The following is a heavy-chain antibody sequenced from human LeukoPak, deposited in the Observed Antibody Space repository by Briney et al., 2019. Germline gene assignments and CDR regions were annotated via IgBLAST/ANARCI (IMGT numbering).Heavy chain of an antibody. J-gene: IGHJ6*03. V-gene: IGHV1-69*05. CDR3: ARDKYYYGSGSYYYYMDV. Sequence: GASVKVSCKAFGGTFSSYAISWVRQAPGQGLEWMGGIIPIFGTANYAQKFQGRVTITTDESTSTAYMELSSLRSEDTAVYHCARDKYYYGSGSYYYYMDVWGKGTTVTVSS. CDR1: GGTFSSYA. D-gene: IGHD3-10*01. CDR2: IIPIFGTA.